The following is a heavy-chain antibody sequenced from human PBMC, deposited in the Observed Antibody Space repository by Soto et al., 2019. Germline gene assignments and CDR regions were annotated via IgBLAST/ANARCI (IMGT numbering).Heavy chain of an antibody. Sequence: SETLSLTCAVSGGSISSSNWWSWVRQPPGKGLEWIGEIYHSGSTNYNPSLKSRVTISVDKSKNQFSLKLSSVTAADTAVYYRARDQRFLEWLLYEDYGMDVWGQGTTVTVSS. CDR3: ARDQRFLEWLLYEDYGMDV. V-gene: IGHV4-4*02. D-gene: IGHD3-3*01. CDR2: IYHSGST. J-gene: IGHJ6*02. CDR1: GGSISSSNW.